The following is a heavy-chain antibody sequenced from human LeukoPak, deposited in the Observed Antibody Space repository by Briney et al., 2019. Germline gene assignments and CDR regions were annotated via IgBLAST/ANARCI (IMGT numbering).Heavy chain of an antibody. CDR3: AREGGASSHFDY. CDR1: GYTFTSYY. J-gene: IGHJ4*02. D-gene: IGHD6-13*01. Sequence: ASVKVSCKASGYTFTSYYMHWVRQAPGQGLEWMGIINPSGGSPTYAQKFQGRVTMTRDMSTSTVYMELSSLRSDDTAVYYCAREGGASSHFDYWGQGTLVTVSS. CDR2: INPSGGSP. V-gene: IGHV1-46*01.